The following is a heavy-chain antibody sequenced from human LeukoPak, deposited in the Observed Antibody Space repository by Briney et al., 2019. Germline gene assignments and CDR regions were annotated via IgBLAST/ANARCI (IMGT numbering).Heavy chain of an antibody. V-gene: IGHV3-21*06. J-gene: IGHJ4*02. CDR1: GFTFSHFS. D-gene: IGHD3-3*01. CDR2: ISSSSSDI. Sequence: VGSLRLSCEASGFTFSHFSMNWVRQAPGKGLEWVSSISSSSSDIYYADSVKGRFTISRDNIKNSLYLQMNSLRAEDTAVYYCARVPGGMEWSDFDYWGQGGLVGVSS. CDR3: ARVPGGMEWSDFDY.